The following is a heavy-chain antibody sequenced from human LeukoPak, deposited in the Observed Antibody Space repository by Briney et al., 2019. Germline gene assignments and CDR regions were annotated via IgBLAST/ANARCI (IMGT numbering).Heavy chain of an antibody. CDR2: IYPGDSDT. CDR1: GYSFTSYW. CDR3: ARFAKLAVAGSFDY. D-gene: IGHD6-19*01. V-gene: IGHV5-51*01. J-gene: IGHJ4*02. Sequence: GESLRISCKGSGYSFTSYWIGWVRQMPGKGLEWMGIIYPGDSDTRYSPSFQGQVTISADKSISTAYLQWSSLRASDTAMYYCARFAKLAVAGSFDYWGQGTLVTVSS.